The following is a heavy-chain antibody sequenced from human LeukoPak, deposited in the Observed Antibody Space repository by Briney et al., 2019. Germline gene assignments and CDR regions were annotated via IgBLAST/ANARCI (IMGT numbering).Heavy chain of an antibody. CDR3: ASALLWFGELSPGAFDI. CDR2: IITYNGNT. V-gene: IGHV1-18*01. Sequence: ASVKVSCKASGGTFSSYAISWVRQAPGQGLEWMGWIITYNGNTNYAQKLQGRVTMTTDTSTSTAYMELRSLRSDDTAVYYCASALLWFGELSPGAFDIWGQGTMVTVSS. J-gene: IGHJ3*02. CDR1: GGTFSSYA. D-gene: IGHD3-10*01.